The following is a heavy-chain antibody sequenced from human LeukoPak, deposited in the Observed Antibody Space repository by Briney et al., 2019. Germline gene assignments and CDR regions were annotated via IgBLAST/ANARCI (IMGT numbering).Heavy chain of an antibody. J-gene: IGHJ3*02. CDR1: GGSFSGYY. D-gene: IGHD3-10*01. CDR2: INHSGST. Sequence: SETLSLTCAVYGGSFSGYYWSWIRQPPGKGLEWIGEINHSGSTNYNPSLKSRVTISVDTSKDQFSLKLSSVTAADTAVYYCARGKLLWFGESAFDIWGQGTMVTVSS. CDR3: ARGKLLWFGESAFDI. V-gene: IGHV4-34*01.